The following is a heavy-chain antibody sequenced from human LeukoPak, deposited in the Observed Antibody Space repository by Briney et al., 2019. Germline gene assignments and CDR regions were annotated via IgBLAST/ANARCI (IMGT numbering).Heavy chain of an antibody. J-gene: IGHJ4*02. Sequence: SETLSLTCAVYGGSFSGYYWSWIRQPPGKGLEWIGEINHSGSTNYNPSLKSRVTISVDTSKNQFSLKLSSVTAADTAVYYCVIEGGDYVLGGFGLDYWGQGTLVTVSS. D-gene: IGHD3-16*01. V-gene: IGHV4-34*01. CDR2: INHSGST. CDR1: GGSFSGYY. CDR3: VIEGGDYVLGGFGLDY.